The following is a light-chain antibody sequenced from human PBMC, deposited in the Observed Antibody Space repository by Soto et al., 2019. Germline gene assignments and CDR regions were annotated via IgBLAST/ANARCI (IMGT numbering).Light chain of an antibody. CDR1: QTIDNT. V-gene: IGKV3-15*01. CDR2: DAS. CDR3: QHYNYWPYT. J-gene: IGKJ2*01. Sequence: EIVMTQSPATPSLSPGERATLSCRASQTIDNTLAWYQRKPGQAPRLLIYDASTRATGVPARFSGSGSGTDSTLTISSLQSEDFAVYYCQHYNYWPYTFGQGTKVDIK.